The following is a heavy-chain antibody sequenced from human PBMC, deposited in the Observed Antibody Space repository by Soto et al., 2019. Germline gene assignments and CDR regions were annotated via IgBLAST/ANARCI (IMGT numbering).Heavy chain of an antibody. J-gene: IGHJ4*02. CDR3: ARGVTTGAPTWTFDY. Sequence: QVQLQQWGAGLLKPSETLSLTCAVYGGSFSGYYWSWIRQPPGKGLEWIGEINHSGSTNYNPSLKCRVTLSVDTSKNQFSLKLSSVTAAHTAVYYCARGVTTGAPTWTFDYWGQGTLVTVSS. V-gene: IGHV4-34*01. D-gene: IGHD4-17*01. CDR1: GGSFSGYY. CDR2: INHSGST.